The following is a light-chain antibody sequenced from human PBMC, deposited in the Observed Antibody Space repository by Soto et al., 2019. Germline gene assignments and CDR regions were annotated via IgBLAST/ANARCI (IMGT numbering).Light chain of an antibody. V-gene: IGKV3-15*01. CDR3: QQYNNWPLT. CDR2: GAS. J-gene: IGKJ4*01. CDR1: QSVSSN. Sequence: EIVMTQSPATLSVSPGERATLSCRASQSVSSNLAWYQQKPGQAPRLLIYGASTRATGIPARFSGSGSGTEFTLTISRLQASEFAVYYCQQYNNWPLTFGGGTKVEIK.